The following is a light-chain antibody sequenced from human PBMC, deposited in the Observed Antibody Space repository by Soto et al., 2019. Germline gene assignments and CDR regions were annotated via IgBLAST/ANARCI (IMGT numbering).Light chain of an antibody. J-gene: IGKJ1*01. CDR2: DAS. V-gene: IGKV3-20*01. Sequence: EIVLTQSPGTLSLSPGERATLSCRASQSVRSDYLAWSQQKPGQAPRLLIYDASSRATGIPDRFSGSGSGTDFTLTISRLEPEDFAVYFCQQYGSLPETFGQGTKVEI. CDR1: QSVRSDY. CDR3: QQYGSLPET.